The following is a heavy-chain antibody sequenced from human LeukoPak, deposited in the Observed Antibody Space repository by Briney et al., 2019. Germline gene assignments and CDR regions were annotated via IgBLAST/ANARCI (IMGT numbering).Heavy chain of an antibody. CDR3: AKGGSNNWSFDN. J-gene: IGHJ4*02. CDR2: IRYDGRNK. Sequence: GGSLRLSCAAAGLTFSNYGMHWVRQAPGKGLQWVAYIRYDGRNKYSSDSVKGRFTIYRDNSKSTLYLQMNSLRPEDTAVYYCAKGGSNNWSFDNWGQGTLVTVSS. CDR1: GLTFSNYG. D-gene: IGHD1-1*01. V-gene: IGHV3-30*02.